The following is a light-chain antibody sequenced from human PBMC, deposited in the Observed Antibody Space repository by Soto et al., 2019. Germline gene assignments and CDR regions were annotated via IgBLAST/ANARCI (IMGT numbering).Light chain of an antibody. CDR2: DAS. CDR3: QQRSNWPWT. CDR1: QSVSSF. Sequence: EIVLTQSPATLSLSPGERATLSCRASQSVSSFLAWYQQKPGQAPRLLISDASNRATGIPGRFSGSGSGTDFSLTISSLEPEYFAVYYCQQRSNWPWTFGQGTKVEIK. J-gene: IGKJ1*01. V-gene: IGKV3-11*01.